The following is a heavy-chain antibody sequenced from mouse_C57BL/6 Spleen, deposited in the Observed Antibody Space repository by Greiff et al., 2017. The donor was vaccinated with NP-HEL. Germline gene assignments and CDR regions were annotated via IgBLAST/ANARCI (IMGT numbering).Heavy chain of an antibody. J-gene: IGHJ1*03. CDR2: ISYSGST. Sequence: EVQLQQSGPGLAKPSQTLSLTCSVTGYSITSDYWNWIRKFPGNKLEYMGYISYSGSTYYNPSLKSRISITRDTSKNQYYLQLNSVTTEDTATYYCARCPITTVVVYWYFDVWGTGTTVTVSS. CDR1: GYSITSDY. D-gene: IGHD1-1*01. CDR3: ARCPITTVVVYWYFDV. V-gene: IGHV3-8*01.